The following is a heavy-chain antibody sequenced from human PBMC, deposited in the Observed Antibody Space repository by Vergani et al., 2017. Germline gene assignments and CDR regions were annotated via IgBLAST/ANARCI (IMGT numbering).Heavy chain of an antibody. CDR3: ARDQGSGTNRHHYGQEV. J-gene: IGHJ6*01. CDR2: ISSSGNYV. Sequence: EEHLLESGGGLVKPGGSLRLSCVASGFTFGSYSVNWVRQAQGGGLEWVSSISSSGNYVYYAASVKGRFSISRDNAKNFLSLQMNSLRADDTAVYYCARDQGSGTNRHHYGQEVWGQGNTGNVSS. D-gene: IGHD3-10*01. V-gene: IGHV3-21*06. CDR1: GFTFGSYS.